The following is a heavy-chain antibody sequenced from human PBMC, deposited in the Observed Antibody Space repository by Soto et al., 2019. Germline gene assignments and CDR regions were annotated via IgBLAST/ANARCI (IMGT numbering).Heavy chain of an antibody. V-gene: IGHV4-61*01. CDR2: IYYSGST. Sequence: SETLSLTCTVSGGSVSSGSYYWSWIRQPPGKGLEWIGYIYYSGSTNYNPSLKSRVTISADTSKKQFSLKLSSVTVADTAVYYCARGTVYYYGMDVWGQGTTVTVSS. J-gene: IGHJ6*02. CDR1: GGSVSSGSYY. CDR3: ARGTVYYYGMDV. D-gene: IGHD4-17*01.